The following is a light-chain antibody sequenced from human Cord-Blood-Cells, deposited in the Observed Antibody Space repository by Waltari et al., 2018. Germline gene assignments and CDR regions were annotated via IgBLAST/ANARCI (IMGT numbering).Light chain of an antibody. CDR1: QSISSY. J-gene: IGKJ5*01. Sequence: DIQMPQSPSSLSASVGDRVTITCRASQSISSYLNWYQQKPGKAPKLLIYAASSLQSGVPYRFSGSGSGTDFTLTISSLQPEDFATYYCQQSYSTRIPFGQGTRLEIK. CDR3: QQSYSTRIP. V-gene: IGKV1-39*01. CDR2: AAS.